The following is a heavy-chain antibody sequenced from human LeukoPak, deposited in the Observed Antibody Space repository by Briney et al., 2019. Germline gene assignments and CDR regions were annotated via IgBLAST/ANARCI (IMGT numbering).Heavy chain of an antibody. V-gene: IGHV4-4*07. CDR2: IYTSGST. Sequence: PSETLSLTCAVSGGSISNYYWSWIRQPAGNGLEWIGRIYTSGSTNYNPSLKSRVTMSVDTSKNQFSLKLNSVTAAETAVYYCAREQGTGTSSRYFDYWGQGTLVTVSS. CDR3: AREQGTGTSSRYFDY. CDR1: GGSISNYY. D-gene: IGHD1-1*01. J-gene: IGHJ4*02.